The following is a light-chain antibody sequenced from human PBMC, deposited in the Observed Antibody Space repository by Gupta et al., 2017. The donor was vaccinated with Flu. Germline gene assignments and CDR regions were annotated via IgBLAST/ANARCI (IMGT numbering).Light chain of an antibody. J-gene: IGKJ5*01. CDR3: MQTTHWPPIT. CDR2: EAS. Sequence: DVVMTQSPLSLPVTLGQPASISCRSSQSLVYSDGIAYLTWLQQRPGQSPRRLIYEASKRDAGVPDRFSGSGSGTDFTLNIARVEAEDVAIYYCMQTTHWPPITFGQGTRLEIK. CDR1: QSLVYSDGIAY. V-gene: IGKV2-30*01.